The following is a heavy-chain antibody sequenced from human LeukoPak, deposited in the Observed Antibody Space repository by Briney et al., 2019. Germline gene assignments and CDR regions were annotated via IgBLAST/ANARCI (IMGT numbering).Heavy chain of an antibody. Sequence: TFGDYSMSWVRQAPGKGLEWIGSIYYSGSTYYNPSLKSRVTMSVDTSKNQFSLKLSSVTAADTAVYYCARTRYYYNSRSYGAPYYFDYWGQGTLVTVSS. CDR2: IYYSGST. D-gene: IGHD3-10*01. CDR3: ARTRYYYNSRSYGAPYYFDY. J-gene: IGHJ4*02. CDR1: TFGDYS. V-gene: IGHV4-30-2*03.